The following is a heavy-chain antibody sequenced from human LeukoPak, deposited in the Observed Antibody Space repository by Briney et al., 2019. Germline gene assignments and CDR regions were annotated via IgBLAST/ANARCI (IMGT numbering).Heavy chain of an antibody. J-gene: IGHJ6*03. CDR3: ARFLATWDYYYMDV. Sequence: GGSLRLSCSASGFTFRTYSMNWVRQAPGKGLEWVAHIGGGGTFIYYADSVKGRFTISRDNDKNSLYLQMNSLRAEDTAVYYCARFLATWDYYYMDVWGNGTTVTVS. D-gene: IGHD3-3*01. CDR1: GFTFRTYS. V-gene: IGHV3-48*01. CDR2: IGGGGTFI.